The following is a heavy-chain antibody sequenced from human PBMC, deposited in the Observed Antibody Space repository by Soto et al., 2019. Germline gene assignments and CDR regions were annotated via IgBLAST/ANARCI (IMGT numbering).Heavy chain of an antibody. D-gene: IGHD3-3*01. Sequence: RRLSCAASGFTFSDYYMSWIRQAPGKGLEWVSYISSSSSYTNYADSVKGRFTISRDNAKNSLYLQMNSLRAEDTAVYYCARESSDFWSGYHFDYWGQGTLVTVSS. J-gene: IGHJ4*02. CDR2: ISSSSSYT. V-gene: IGHV3-11*06. CDR1: GFTFSDYY. CDR3: ARESSDFWSGYHFDY.